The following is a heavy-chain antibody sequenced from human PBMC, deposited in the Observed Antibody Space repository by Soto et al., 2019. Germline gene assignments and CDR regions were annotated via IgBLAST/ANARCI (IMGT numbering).Heavy chain of an antibody. D-gene: IGHD3-3*01. CDR1: GFTFTSSA. CDR2: IVVGSGNT. J-gene: IGHJ6*03. V-gene: IGHV1-58*02. CDR3: AAEFFGVVATYYMDV. Sequence: SVKVSCKASGFTFTSSAMQWVRQARGQRLEWIGWIVVGSGNTNYARKFQERVTITGDMSTSTAYMELSSLRSEDTAVYYCAAEFFGVVATYYMDVWGKGTTVTVSS.